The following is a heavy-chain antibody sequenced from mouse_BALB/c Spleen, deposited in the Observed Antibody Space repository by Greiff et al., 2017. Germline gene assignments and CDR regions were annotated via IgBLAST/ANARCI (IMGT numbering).Heavy chain of an antibody. Sequence: VKLVESGAELMKPGASVKISCKATGYTFSSYWIEWVKQRPGHGLEWIGEILPGSGSTNYNEKFKGKATFTADTSSNTAYMQLSSLTSEDSAVYYCASKTRFAYWGQGTLVTVSA. J-gene: IGHJ3*01. CDR3: ASKTRFAY. CDR2: ILPGSGST. V-gene: IGHV1-9*01. CDR1: GYTFSSYW.